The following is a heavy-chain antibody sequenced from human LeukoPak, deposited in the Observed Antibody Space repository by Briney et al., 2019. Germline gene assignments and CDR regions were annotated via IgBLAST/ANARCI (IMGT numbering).Heavy chain of an antibody. J-gene: IGHJ4*02. CDR1: GFTVSSNY. CDR3: ASRLDWSPNYY. CDR2: IFAGGSK. Sequence: SGGSLRLSCAVSGFTVSSNYMSWVRQAPGKGLGWVSVIFAGGSKYYADSVKGRFTISGDKSKNTLYLQMNSLRADDTALYYCASRLDWSPNYYWGQGTLVTVSS. D-gene: IGHD3/OR15-3a*01. V-gene: IGHV3-66*01.